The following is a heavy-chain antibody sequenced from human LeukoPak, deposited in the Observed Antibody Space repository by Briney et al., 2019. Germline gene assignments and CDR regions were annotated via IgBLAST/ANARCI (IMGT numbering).Heavy chain of an antibody. V-gene: IGHV3-74*01. J-gene: IGHJ4*02. CDR3: AKVSESGRWVIAY. CDR1: GFTLSSYW. D-gene: IGHD2-21*01. Sequence: GGSLRLSCAASGFTLSSYWMHWVRQAPGKGLVWVSRINDDGSGTNYADSVKGRFTISRDNAKNTLYLQLNSLRAEDTAVYYCAKVSESGRWVIAYWGQGTLVTVSS. CDR2: INDDGSGT.